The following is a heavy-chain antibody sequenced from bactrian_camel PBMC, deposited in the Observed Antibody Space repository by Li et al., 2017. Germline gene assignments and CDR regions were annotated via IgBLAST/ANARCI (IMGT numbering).Heavy chain of an antibody. CDR1: GFSFSNYW. CDR2: IDGGDGTT. CDR3: VRHSAVGI. Sequence: QLVESGGGSVQAGGSLRLSCEASGFSFSNYWMYWVRQAPGKGLEWVASIDGGDGTTIYVDSVRGRFTISRDNIKNTVDLQMNSLKPEDTAVYFCVRHSAVGIWGQGTQVTVS. D-gene: IGHD5*01. V-gene: IGHV3S25*01. J-gene: IGHJ4*01.